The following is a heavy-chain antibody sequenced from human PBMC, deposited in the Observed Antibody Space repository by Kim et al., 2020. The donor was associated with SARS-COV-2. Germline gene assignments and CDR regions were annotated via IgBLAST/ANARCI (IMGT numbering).Heavy chain of an antibody. Sequence: HSGSTDYSPTLKGRVTISVDTSKNQFSLKLSAVAAADTAVYYCAREAGGYWGQGTLVTVSS. D-gene: IGHD1-26*01. CDR3: AREAGGY. CDR2: HSGST. V-gene: IGHV4-34*01. J-gene: IGHJ4*02.